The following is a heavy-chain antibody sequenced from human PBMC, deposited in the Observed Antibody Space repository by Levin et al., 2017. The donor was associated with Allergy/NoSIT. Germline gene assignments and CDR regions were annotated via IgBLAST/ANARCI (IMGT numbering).Heavy chain of an antibody. Sequence: GESLKISCAASGFTFSDYYMSWIRQAPGKGLEWVSYISSSGSTIYYADSVKGRFTISRDNAKNSLYLQMNSLRAEDTAVYYCARESYSGYDYWGQGTLVTVSS. J-gene: IGHJ4*02. V-gene: IGHV3-11*01. CDR3: ARESYSGYDY. CDR2: ISSSGSTI. D-gene: IGHD5-12*01. CDR1: GFTFSDYY.